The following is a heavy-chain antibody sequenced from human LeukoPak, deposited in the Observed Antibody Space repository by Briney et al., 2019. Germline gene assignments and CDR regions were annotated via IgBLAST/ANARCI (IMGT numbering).Heavy chain of an antibody. CDR1: GGSISSGDYY. CDR3: AREITTVTPTFDY. CDR2: IYYSGST. D-gene: IGHD4-17*01. J-gene: IGHJ4*02. Sequence: SETLSLTCTVSGGSISSGDYYWSWIRQPPGKGLEWIGYIYYSGSTYYNPSLKSRVTISVDTSKNQFSLKLSSVTAADTAVYYCAREITTVTPTFDYWGQGTLVTVSS. V-gene: IGHV4-30-4*01.